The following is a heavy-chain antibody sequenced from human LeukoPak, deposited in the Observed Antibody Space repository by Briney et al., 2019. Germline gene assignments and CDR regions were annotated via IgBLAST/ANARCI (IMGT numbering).Heavy chain of an antibody. V-gene: IGHV3-21*01. D-gene: IGHD6-19*01. J-gene: IGHJ4*02. CDR1: GFTSSDYT. Sequence: GGSLRLSCAASGFTSSDYTMNWVPQAPGKWLEWVSCISGSSTDIYYADSVKGRFTISRDNAKNSLYLQMNSLRAEDTAVYYCAREGWSLDYWGQGTLVTVS. CDR3: AREGWSLDY. CDR2: ISGSSTDI.